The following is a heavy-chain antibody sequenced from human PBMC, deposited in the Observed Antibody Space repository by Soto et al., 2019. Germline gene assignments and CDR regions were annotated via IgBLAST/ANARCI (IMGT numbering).Heavy chain of an antibody. CDR3: TTVRGVIGLDHYYYYMDV. D-gene: IGHD3-10*01. V-gene: IGHV3-15*01. J-gene: IGHJ6*03. CDR1: GFTFSNAW. Sequence: GGSLRLSCAASGFTFSNAWMSWVRQAPGKGLEWVGRIKSKTDGGTTDYAAPVKGRFTISRDDSKNTLYLQMNSLKTEDTAVYYCTTVRGVIGLDHYYYYMDVWGKGTTVTVSS. CDR2: IKSKTDGGTT.